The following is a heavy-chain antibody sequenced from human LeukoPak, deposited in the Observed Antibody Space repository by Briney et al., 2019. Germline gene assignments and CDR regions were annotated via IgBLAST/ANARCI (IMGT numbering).Heavy chain of an antibody. CDR3: ARHVGNSGSGSYLTYFDY. Sequence: SETLSLTCTVSGCSISSYYWSWIRQPPGKGLEWIGHIYYSGSTHYNPSLKSRVTISVDTSKNQFSLKLSSVTAADTAVYYCARHVGNSGSGSYLTYFDYWGQGTLVTVSS. D-gene: IGHD3-10*01. CDR1: GCSISSYY. CDR2: IYYSGST. V-gene: IGHV4-59*08. J-gene: IGHJ4*02.